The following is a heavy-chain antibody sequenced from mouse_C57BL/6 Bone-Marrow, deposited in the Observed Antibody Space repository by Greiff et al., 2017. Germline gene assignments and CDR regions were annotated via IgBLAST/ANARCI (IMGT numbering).Heavy chain of an antibody. CDR1: GYTFTNYW. J-gene: IGHJ2*01. D-gene: IGHD1-2*01. CDR3: ARSGYAVPVDY. Sequence: VQLQQSGAELVRPGTSVKMSCKASGYTFTNYWIGWAKQRPGHGLEWIGDIYPGGGYTNYNEKFKGKATLTADKSSSTAYMQISSLTSEDSAIYYCARSGYAVPVDYWGQGTTLTVSS. CDR2: IYPGGGYT. V-gene: IGHV1-63*01.